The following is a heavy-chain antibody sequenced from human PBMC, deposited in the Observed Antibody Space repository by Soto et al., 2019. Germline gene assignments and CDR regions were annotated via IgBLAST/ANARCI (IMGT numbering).Heavy chain of an antibody. CDR1: GFTFSNAW. D-gene: IGHD3-3*01. CDR2: IKSKTDGGTT. V-gene: IGHV3-15*01. CDR3: TTPNYDFWSGSFNY. Sequence: GSLRLSCAASGFTFSNAWMSWVRQAPVKGLEWVGRIKSKTDGGTTDYAAPVKGRFTISRDDSKNTLYLQMNSLKTEDTAVYYCTTPNYDFWSGSFNYWGQGTLVTVSS. J-gene: IGHJ4*02.